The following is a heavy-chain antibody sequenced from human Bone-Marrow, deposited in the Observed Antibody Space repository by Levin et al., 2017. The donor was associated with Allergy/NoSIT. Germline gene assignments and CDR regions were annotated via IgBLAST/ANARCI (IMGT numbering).Heavy chain of an antibody. CDR3: ARGSGYSSSWYVDEFPYGMDV. V-gene: IGHV3-21*01. Sequence: GGSLRLSCAASGFTFSSYSMNWVRQAPGKGLEWVSSISSSSSYIYYADSVKGRFTISRDNAKNSLYLQMNSLRAEDTAVYYCARGSGYSSSWYVDEFPYGMDVWGQGTTVTVSS. CDR2: ISSSSSYI. CDR1: GFTFSSYS. D-gene: IGHD6-13*01. J-gene: IGHJ6*02.